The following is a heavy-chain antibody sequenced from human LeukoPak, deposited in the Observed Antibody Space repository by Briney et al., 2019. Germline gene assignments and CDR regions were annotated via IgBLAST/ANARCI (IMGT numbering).Heavy chain of an antibody. CDR1: GFTFSSYG. J-gene: IGHJ4*02. CDR3: AKDQRQYGGSPFDY. CDR2: ISYDGSNK. Sequence: GGSLRLSCAASGFTFSSYGMHWVRQAPGKGLEWVAVISYDGSNKYYADSVKGRFTISRDNSKNTLYLQMNSLRAEDTAVYYCAKDQRQYGGSPFDYWGQGTLVTVSS. V-gene: IGHV3-30*18. D-gene: IGHD5-12*01.